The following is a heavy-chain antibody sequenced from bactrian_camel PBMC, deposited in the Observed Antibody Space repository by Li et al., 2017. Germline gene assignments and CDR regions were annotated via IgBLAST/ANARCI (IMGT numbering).Heavy chain of an antibody. CDR1: GFAFSTTY. CDR2: IFSNGRTT. V-gene: IGHV3-2*01. D-gene: IGHD7*01. Sequence: VQLVESGGGLVQPGGSLRLSCAASGFAFSTTYMTWVRQAPGKGLDWVSTIFSNGRTTYYADFVKGRFTISRDNAKNTVYLQMNSLKSDDTALYYCVALSYSGGCYFSYWGQGTQVTVS. CDR3: VALSYSGGCYFSY. J-gene: IGHJ6*01.